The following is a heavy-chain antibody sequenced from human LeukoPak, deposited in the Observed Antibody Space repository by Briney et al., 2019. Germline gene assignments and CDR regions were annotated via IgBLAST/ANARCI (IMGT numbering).Heavy chain of an antibody. J-gene: IGHJ6*02. CDR1: GFTFSSYA. Sequence: PGGSLRLSCAASGFTFSSYAMSWVRQAPGEGLEWVSGISGSGGNTYYGDSVKGRFTISRDNSKNTLYLQMNSLRAEDTAVYYCAKVMAQGGMDVWGQGTTVTVSS. CDR3: AKVMAQGGMDV. D-gene: IGHD2-8*01. CDR2: ISGSGGNT. V-gene: IGHV3-23*01.